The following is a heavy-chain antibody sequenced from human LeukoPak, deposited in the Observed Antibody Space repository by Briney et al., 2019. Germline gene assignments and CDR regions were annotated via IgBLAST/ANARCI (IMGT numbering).Heavy chain of an antibody. CDR3: ARGESVAMGSIDY. D-gene: IGHD2-2*01. Sequence: GGSLRLSCAASGFTFSNYYMSWIRQAPGKGLEWVSYISSSGSTIYYADSVKGRFTISRDNAKNTLYLQMDSMTTEDTAVYYCARGESVAMGSIDYWGQGTLVTVSS. J-gene: IGHJ4*02. CDR1: GFTFSNYY. V-gene: IGHV3-11*04. CDR2: ISSSGSTI.